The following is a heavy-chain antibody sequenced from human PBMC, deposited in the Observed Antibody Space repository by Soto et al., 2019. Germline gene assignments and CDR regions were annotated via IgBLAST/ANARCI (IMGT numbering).Heavy chain of an antibody. J-gene: IGHJ6*02. D-gene: IGHD3-3*01. V-gene: IGHV1-2*02. Sequence: ASVKVPFQASRCTFSGYYMHWLREAPGPGLEWMGWINPNSGCTNYAQKFQGRVTMTRDTSISTAYMELSRLRSDDTAVYYCARSTGITIFGVETNRHPRTYGMDVWGQGTTVTVSS. CDR1: RCTFSGYY. CDR3: ARSTGITIFGVETNRHPRTYGMDV. CDR2: INPNSGCT.